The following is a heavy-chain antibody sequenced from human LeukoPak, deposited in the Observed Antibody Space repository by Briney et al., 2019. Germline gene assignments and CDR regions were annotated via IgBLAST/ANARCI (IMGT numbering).Heavy chain of an antibody. CDR2: ITSSSSYI. D-gene: IGHD5-12*01. Sequence: GGSLRLSCAASGFTFSSHRMNWVRQAPGKGLEWVSSITSSSSYIYYADSVKGRFTISRDNSKNTLYLQMNSLRAEDTAVYYCARGPSGYHNTGGQGTLVTVSS. J-gene: IGHJ4*02. CDR1: GFTFSSHR. CDR3: ARGPSGYHNT. V-gene: IGHV3-21*01.